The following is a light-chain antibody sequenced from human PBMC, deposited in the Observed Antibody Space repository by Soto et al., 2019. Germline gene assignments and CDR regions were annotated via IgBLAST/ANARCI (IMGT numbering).Light chain of an antibody. J-gene: IGKJ1*01. V-gene: IGKV1-5*01. CDR1: QTISSC. CDR2: GAS. CDR3: QQYNSYTWT. Sequence: DIQMTQSPSTLSAFVGDRVTITCRASQTISSCLAWYQQKPGKAPNLLIYGASSLESGVPSRFSGSGSGTEFTLTISSMQPDDFATYYCQQYNSYTWTFGQGTKVEIK.